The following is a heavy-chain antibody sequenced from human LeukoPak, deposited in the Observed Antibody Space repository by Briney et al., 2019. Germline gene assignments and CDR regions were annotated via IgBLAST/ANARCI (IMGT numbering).Heavy chain of an antibody. CDR2: ISGYNGNT. CDR3: ASLKNYYDSSGYLVTDAFDI. J-gene: IGHJ3*02. CDR1: GYTFTTYN. D-gene: IGHD3-22*01. Sequence: ASVKVSCKASGYTFTTYNINWVRQAPGQGLEWMGWISGYNGNTNYAQKLQGRVAMTTDTSTSTAYMELRSLKSDDTAVYYCASLKNYYDSSGYLVTDAFDIWGQGTMVTVSS. V-gene: IGHV1-18*01.